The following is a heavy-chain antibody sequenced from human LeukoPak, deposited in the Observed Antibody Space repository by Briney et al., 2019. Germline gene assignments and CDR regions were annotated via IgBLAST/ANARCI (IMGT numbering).Heavy chain of an antibody. Sequence: GGSLRLSCAGSGFTFRDYAMSWVRQVPGKGLEWVSGINDNGRSTYYADSVKGRFTISRDNSKNTLYLQMNSLRAEDTAVYYGVMGSYFDYWGQGILVTVSS. V-gene: IGHV3-23*01. J-gene: IGHJ4*02. D-gene: IGHD3-16*01. CDR1: GFTFRDYA. CDR2: INDNGRST. CDR3: VMGSYFDY.